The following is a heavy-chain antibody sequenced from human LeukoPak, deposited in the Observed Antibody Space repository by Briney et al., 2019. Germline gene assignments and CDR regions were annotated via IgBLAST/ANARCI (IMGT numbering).Heavy chain of an antibody. CDR1: GFTFSSYG. CDR3: AKDLLAAAVAGTVDY. Sequence: GGSLRLSCAASGFTFSSYGMHWVRQAPGKGLEWVAVISYDGSNKYYADSVKGRFTISRDNSKNTLYLQMNSLRAEDTAVYYCAKDLLAAAVAGTVDYWGQGTLVTVSS. D-gene: IGHD6-19*01. CDR2: ISYDGSNK. J-gene: IGHJ4*02. V-gene: IGHV3-30*18.